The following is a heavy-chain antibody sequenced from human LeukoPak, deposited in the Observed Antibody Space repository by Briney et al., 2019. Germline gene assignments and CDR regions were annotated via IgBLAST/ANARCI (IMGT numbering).Heavy chain of an antibody. V-gene: IGHV3-23*01. CDR1: GFTFSRFE. J-gene: IGHJ4*02. D-gene: IGHD6-19*01. CDR3: AKDLYDSSGWSVADY. CDR2: ISGSGGST. Sequence: GVSLRLSCVASGFTFSRFEMNWVRQAPGKGLEWVSAISGSGGSTYYADSVKGRFTISRDNSKNTLYLQMNSLRAEDTAVYYCAKDLYDSSGWSVADYWGQGTLVTVSS.